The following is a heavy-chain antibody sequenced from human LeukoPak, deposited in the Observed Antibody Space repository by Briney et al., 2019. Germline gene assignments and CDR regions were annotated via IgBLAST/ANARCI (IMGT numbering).Heavy chain of an antibody. J-gene: IGHJ5*02. D-gene: IGHD6-19*01. Sequence: SETLSLTCAVYGVSFSGYYWSWIRQPPGKGLEWIGEINHSGSTNYNPSLKSRVTISVDTSKNQFSLKLSSVTAADTAVYYCARVLGTIVVAGNGQNNWFDPWGQGTLVTVSS. CDR1: GVSFSGYY. CDR2: INHSGST. CDR3: ARVLGTIVVAGNGQNNWFDP. V-gene: IGHV4-34*01.